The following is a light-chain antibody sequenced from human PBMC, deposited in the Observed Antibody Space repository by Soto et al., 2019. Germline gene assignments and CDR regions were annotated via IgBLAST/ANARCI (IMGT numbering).Light chain of an antibody. V-gene: IGKV1-9*01. Sequence: IHVTQSPSILSASVGDSVTITCRTSQGVLNSFAWYQQKSGKAPRLLIYSISSLKSGVPSRFSGSGSGAEFTLTIINLHPEDFATDFCQQLYTYPQTFGLGTQLQI. CDR1: QGVLNS. J-gene: IGKJ2*01. CDR2: SIS. CDR3: QQLYTYPQT.